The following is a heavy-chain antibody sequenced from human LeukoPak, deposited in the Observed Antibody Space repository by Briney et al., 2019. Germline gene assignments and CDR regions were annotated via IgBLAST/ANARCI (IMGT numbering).Heavy chain of an antibody. D-gene: IGHD4-17*01. CDR2: IKQDGSEK. CDR3: ATTLLYGDYVGWFDP. V-gene: IGHV3-7*01. J-gene: IGHJ5*02. Sequence: GGSLRLSCAASGFTFSSNWMTWVRQAPGKGLEWVANIKQDGSEKYYVDSVKGRFTISRDNAKKSLYLQMNSLRAEDTAMYYCATTLLYGDYVGWFDPWGQGTLVTVSS. CDR1: GFTFSSNW.